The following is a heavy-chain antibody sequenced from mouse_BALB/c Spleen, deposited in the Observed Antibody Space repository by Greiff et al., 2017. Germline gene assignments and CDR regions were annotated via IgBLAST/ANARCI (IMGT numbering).Heavy chain of an antibody. CDR3: ARGDGSSYTWFAY. Sequence: EVMLVESGGGLVKPGGSLKLSCAASGFTFSSYAMSWVRQTPEKRLEWVASISSGGSTYYPDSVKGRFTISRDNARNILYLQMSSLRSEDTAMYYCARGDGSSYTWFAYWGQGTLVTVSA. J-gene: IGHJ3*01. D-gene: IGHD1-1*01. CDR2: ISSGGST. CDR1: GFTFSSYA. V-gene: IGHV5-6-5*01.